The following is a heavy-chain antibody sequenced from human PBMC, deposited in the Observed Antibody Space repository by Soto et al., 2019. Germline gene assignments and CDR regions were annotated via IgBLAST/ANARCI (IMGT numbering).Heavy chain of an antibody. J-gene: IGHJ4*02. V-gene: IGHV3-23*01. CDR1: GFSFSSYA. D-gene: IGHD1-26*01. CDR3: AKGSIEYSASVDY. Sequence: EVQLLESGGGLIQPGGSLRLSCSASGFSFSSYAMMWVRQAPGKGLEGVSVIRGRGGSSYFADSAKGRFTISRDNSKNMLYLEMNSLRAEDTAIYFCAKGSIEYSASVDYWGQGTLVIVSS. CDR2: IRGRGGSS.